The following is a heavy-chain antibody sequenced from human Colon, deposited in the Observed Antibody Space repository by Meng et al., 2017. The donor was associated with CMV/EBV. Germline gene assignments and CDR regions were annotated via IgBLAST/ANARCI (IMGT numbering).Heavy chain of an antibody. D-gene: IGHD6-19*01. J-gene: IGHJ4*02. CDR1: GFPFTSFT. Sequence: GESLKISCATSGFPFTSFTITWVRQAPGQGLQWVSSIKGDTETAFYADSVKGRFTISRDNARNTLYLQMNSLRVEDTAVYYCAREERGSGWSADYWGQGTLVTVSS. V-gene: IGHV3-21*01. CDR2: IKGDTETA. CDR3: AREERGSGWSADY.